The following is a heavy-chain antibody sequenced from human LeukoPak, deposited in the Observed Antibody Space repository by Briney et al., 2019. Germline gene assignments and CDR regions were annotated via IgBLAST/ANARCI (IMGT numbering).Heavy chain of an antibody. J-gene: IGHJ5*02. CDR3: ARAALPGITGWFAP. Sequence: SETLSLTCTVSGGSISSYYWSWIRQPPGKGLEWIGYIYYSGTTNYNPSLKSRVTISVDTSKNQFSLKLRSVTAADTAVYYCARAALPGITGWFAPWGQGTLVTVSS. V-gene: IGHV4-59*01. CDR1: GGSISSYY. D-gene: IGHD1-14*01. CDR2: IYYSGTT.